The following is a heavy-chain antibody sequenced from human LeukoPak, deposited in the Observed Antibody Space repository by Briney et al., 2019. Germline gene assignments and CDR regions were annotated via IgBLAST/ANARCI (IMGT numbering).Heavy chain of an antibody. CDR1: GFTFKLYW. CDR2: INDDGSDT. Sequence: GGSLRLSCAASGFTFKLYWMHWVRQVPGKRPVWVSRINDDGSDTIYADSVRGRFTISRDDAKNTVYLQMNNLRAEDTAVYYCAREVSGYRYGPNWFDPWGQGTLVTVSS. V-gene: IGHV3-74*01. CDR3: AREVSGYRYGPNWFDP. J-gene: IGHJ5*02. D-gene: IGHD5-18*01.